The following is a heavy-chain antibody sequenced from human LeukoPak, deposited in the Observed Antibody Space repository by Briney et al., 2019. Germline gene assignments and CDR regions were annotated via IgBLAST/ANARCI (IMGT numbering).Heavy chain of an antibody. J-gene: IGHJ4*02. CDR1: GSSFTSYW. Sequence: GESLQISCQGSGSSFTSYWIGWVRQVPGKGLEWMGIIYPGDSDTRYSPSFQGQVTISADKSISTAYLQWSSLKASDTAMYYCAREKDYYDSSGYYYVSPFDYWGQGTLVTVSS. CDR2: IYPGDSDT. V-gene: IGHV5-51*01. D-gene: IGHD3-22*01. CDR3: AREKDYYDSSGYYYVSPFDY.